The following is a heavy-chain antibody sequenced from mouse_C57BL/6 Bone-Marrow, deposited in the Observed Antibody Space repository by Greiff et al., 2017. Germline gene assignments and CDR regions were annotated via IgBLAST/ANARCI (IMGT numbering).Heavy chain of an antibody. D-gene: IGHD1-1*01. V-gene: IGHV14-3*01. CDR2: IDPANGNT. CDR1: GFNIKNTY. Sequence: VQLQQSVAELVRPGASVQLSCTASGFNIKNTYMHWVKPRPEQGLEWIGRIDPANGNTNYAPQFPGQATIPADPSANTAYLQLSRRTSEDTAIYYCARTGSTVGAKWYCDVWGTGTTGTVAA. J-gene: IGHJ1*03. CDR3: ARTGSTVGAKWYCDV.